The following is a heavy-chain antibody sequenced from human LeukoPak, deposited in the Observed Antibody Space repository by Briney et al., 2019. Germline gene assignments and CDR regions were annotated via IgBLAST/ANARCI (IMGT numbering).Heavy chain of an antibody. V-gene: IGHV3-53*01. J-gene: IGHJ4*02. CDR1: GFTVSSNH. CDR2: IYSGGRT. CDR3: AKGAGYSSNWNFDY. Sequence: GGSLRLSCAASGFTVSSNHMSWVRQAPGKGLEWVSVIYSGGRTSYPDSVKGRFTISRDNSKNTLYLQMNSLRLEDTAGYYCAKGAGYSSNWNFDYWGQGTLVTVSS. D-gene: IGHD6-13*01.